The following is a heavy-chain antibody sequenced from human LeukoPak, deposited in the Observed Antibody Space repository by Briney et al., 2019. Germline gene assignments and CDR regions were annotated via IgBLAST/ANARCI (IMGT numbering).Heavy chain of an antibody. CDR3: TRLLSGSGRRYYYGMDV. CDR1: GFTFSGSA. CDR2: IRSKANSYAT. J-gene: IGHJ6*02. V-gene: IGHV3-73*01. D-gene: IGHD3-10*01. Sequence: SGGSLRLSCAASGFTFSGSAMHWVRQASGKGLEWVGRIRSKANSYATAYAASVKGRFTISRDDSKNTAYLQMNSLKTEDTAVYYCTRLLSGSGRRYYYGMDVWGQGTTVTVSS.